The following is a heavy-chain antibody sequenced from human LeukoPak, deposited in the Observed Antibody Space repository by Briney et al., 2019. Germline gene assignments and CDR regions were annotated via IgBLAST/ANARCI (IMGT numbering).Heavy chain of an antibody. CDR2: ISAYNGNT. V-gene: IGHV1-18*01. D-gene: IGHD3-10*01. CDR1: GYTFTSYG. Sequence: GASVKVSCKASGYTFTSYGISWVRQAPGQGLEWMGWISAYNGNTNYAQKLQGRVTMTTDTSTSTAYMELRSLRSDDTAVYYCARAQHYYGSSFYMDVWGQGTLVTVSS. CDR3: ARAQHYYGSSFYMDV. J-gene: IGHJ4*02.